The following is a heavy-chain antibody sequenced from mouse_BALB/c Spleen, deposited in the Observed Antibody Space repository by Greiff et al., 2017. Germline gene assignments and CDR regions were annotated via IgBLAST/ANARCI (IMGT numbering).Heavy chain of an antibody. CDR2: IDPETGGT. Sequence: QVQLQQSGAELVRPGASVTLSCKASGYTFTDYEMHWVKQTPVHGLEWIGAIDPETGGTAYNQKFKGKATLTADKSSSTAYMELRSLTSEDSAVYFCSSRGNSDYDGFAYWGQGTLVTVSA. J-gene: IGHJ3*01. D-gene: IGHD2-4*01. CDR1: GYTFTDYE. V-gene: IGHV1-15*01. CDR3: SSRGNSDYDGFAY.